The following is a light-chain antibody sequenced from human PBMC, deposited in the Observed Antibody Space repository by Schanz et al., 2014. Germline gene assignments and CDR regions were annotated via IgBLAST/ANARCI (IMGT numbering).Light chain of an antibody. Sequence: EIVLTQSPGTLSLSPGERATLSCRASQTVSSNYLAWYQQKPGQAPRLLIYGASSRATGIPDRFSGSGSGTDFTLTITRLEPEDFGMFYCQQFINLPWTFGQGTKVEMK. CDR2: GAS. V-gene: IGKV3-20*01. J-gene: IGKJ1*01. CDR3: QQFINLPWT. CDR1: QTVSSNY.